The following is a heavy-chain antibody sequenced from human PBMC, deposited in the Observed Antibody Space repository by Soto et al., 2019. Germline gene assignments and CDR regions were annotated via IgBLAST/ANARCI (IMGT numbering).Heavy chain of an antibody. V-gene: IGHV1-69*08. D-gene: IGHD5-18*01. J-gene: IGHJ4*02. Sequence: QVQLVQSGAEVKKPGSSVKVSCKASGGTFSSYTISWVRQAPGQGLEWMGRIIPILGIANYAQKFQGRVTIPGEKSTSTADMELSSLRSEDTAVYYCARDSGQLWLRDWGQGTLVTVSS. CDR3: ARDSGQLWLRD. CDR2: IIPILGIA. CDR1: GGTFSSYT.